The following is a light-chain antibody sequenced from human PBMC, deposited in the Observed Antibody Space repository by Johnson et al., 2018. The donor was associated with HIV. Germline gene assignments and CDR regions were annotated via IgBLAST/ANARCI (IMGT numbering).Light chain of an antibody. J-gene: IGLJ1*01. Sequence: QSVLTQPPSVSAAPGQKVTISCSGSSSNIGNNYVSWYQQLPGTAPKLLIYDNNKRPSGIPDRFSGSQSGTSATLGITGLQTGDEADYYCGTWASSLGAHFVFATGTRVTV. CDR2: DNN. V-gene: IGLV1-51*01. CDR1: SSNIGNNY. CDR3: GTWASSLGAHFV.